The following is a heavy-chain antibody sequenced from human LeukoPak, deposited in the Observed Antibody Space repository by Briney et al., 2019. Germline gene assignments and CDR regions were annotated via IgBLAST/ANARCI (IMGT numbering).Heavy chain of an antibody. CDR1: GLTFSSYW. CDR3: ARDYYYYGMDV. CDR2: IKQDGSEK. Sequence: GGSLRLSCAASGLTFSSYWMSWVRQAPGKGLEWVANIKQDGSEKYYVDSVKGRFTIPRDNAKNSLYLQMNSLRAEDTAVYYCARDYYYYGMDVWGQGTTVTVSS. V-gene: IGHV3-7*01. J-gene: IGHJ6*02.